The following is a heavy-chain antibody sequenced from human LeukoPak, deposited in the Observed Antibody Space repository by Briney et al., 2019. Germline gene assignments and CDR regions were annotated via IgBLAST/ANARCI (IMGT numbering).Heavy chain of an antibody. Sequence: SETLSLTCAVYGGSFSGYYWGWIRQPPGKGLEWIGEINHSGSTNYNPSLKSRVTISVDTSKNQFSLKLSSVTAADTAVYYCARVQAAGFWSGYHKADYWGQGTLVTVSS. V-gene: IGHV4-34*01. CDR3: ARVQAAGFWSGYHKADY. J-gene: IGHJ4*02. CDR1: GGSFSGYY. CDR2: INHSGST. D-gene: IGHD3-3*01.